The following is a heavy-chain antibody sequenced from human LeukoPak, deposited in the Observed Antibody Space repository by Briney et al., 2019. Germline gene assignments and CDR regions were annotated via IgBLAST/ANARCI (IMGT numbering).Heavy chain of an antibody. J-gene: IGHJ4*02. D-gene: IGHD3-10*01. CDR3: ARDLSGGGLDY. CDR2: ISSNGGST. V-gene: IGHV3-64*01. Sequence: GGSLRLSCAASGFTFCVSVMHWVRQAPGKGLEYVSVISSNGGSTSYANSVKCRFTISRDNSKNTLYLQMGSLRAEDMAVYYCARDLSGGGLDYWGQGTLVTVSS. CDR1: GFTFCVSV.